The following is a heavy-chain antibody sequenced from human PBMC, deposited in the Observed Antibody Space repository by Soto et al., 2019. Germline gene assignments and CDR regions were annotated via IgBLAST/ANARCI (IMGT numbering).Heavy chain of an antibody. V-gene: IGHV1-3*01. D-gene: IGHD3-16*02. CDR3: ARDIEPPRAFDI. J-gene: IGHJ3*02. Sequence: ASVKVSCKASGYTFTSYAMHWVRQAPGQRLEWMGWTNAGNGNTKYSQKLQSRVTITRDTSASTAYMELSSLRSEDTAVYYCARDIEPPRAFDIWGQGTMVTVSS. CDR2: TNAGNGNT. CDR1: GYTFTSYA.